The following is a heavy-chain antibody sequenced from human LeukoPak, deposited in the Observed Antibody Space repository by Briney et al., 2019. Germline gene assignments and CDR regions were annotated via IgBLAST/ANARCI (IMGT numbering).Heavy chain of an antibody. D-gene: IGHD3-10*01. CDR3: ARAHYYGTGSRSYYFDY. Sequence: PSETLSLTCTVSGGSISSYYWSWIRQPPGKGLEWIGYIYYSGSTNYNPSLKSRVTISVDTSKNQFSLKLSSVTAADTAVYYCARAHYYGTGSRSYYFDYWGQGTLVTVSS. CDR2: IYYSGST. V-gene: IGHV4-59*01. J-gene: IGHJ4*02. CDR1: GGSISSYY.